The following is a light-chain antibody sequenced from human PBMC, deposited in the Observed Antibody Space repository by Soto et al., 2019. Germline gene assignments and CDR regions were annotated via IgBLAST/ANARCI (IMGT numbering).Light chain of an antibody. J-gene: IGKJ5*01. V-gene: IGKV3-20*01. CDR2: GAS. Sequence: EIVLTQSPGTLSLSPGERATLSCRASQSVSSSYLAWYRQKPGQAPRLLIYGASRRATGIPDRFSVSGSGTDFTMSINTLELEDWLVYYDKQYVSSPPITFGQGTRLEIK. CDR1: QSVSSSY. CDR3: KQYVSSPPIT.